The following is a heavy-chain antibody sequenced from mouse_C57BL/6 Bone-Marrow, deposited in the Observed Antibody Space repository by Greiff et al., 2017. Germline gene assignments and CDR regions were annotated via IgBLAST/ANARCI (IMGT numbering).Heavy chain of an antibody. Sequence: EVQGVESGPGLAKPSQTLSLTCSVTGYSITSDYWHWIRKFPGNKLEYMGYISYSGSTYYNPSLKSRISITRDTSKNQYYLQLNSVTTEDTATYYCARYDYGSSYFDYWGQGTTLTVSS. J-gene: IGHJ2*01. D-gene: IGHD1-1*01. CDR3: ARYDYGSSYFDY. CDR2: ISYSGST. V-gene: IGHV3-8*01. CDR1: GYSITSDY.